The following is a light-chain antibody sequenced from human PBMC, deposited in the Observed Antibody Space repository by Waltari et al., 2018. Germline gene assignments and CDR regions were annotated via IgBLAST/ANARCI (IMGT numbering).Light chain of an antibody. V-gene: IGLV2-14*01. CDR1: SRDVGGYNY. CDR2: EVG. Sequence: QSALTQPASVSGSPGQSITTSCTGPSRDVGGYNYVSWYQQHPEKVPKLMIYEVGSRPSGVSDRFSGSKSGNTASLTISGRQAEDEADYYCSSYRSSSTLKYVFGTGTKVTVL. CDR3: SSYRSSSTLKYV. J-gene: IGLJ1*01.